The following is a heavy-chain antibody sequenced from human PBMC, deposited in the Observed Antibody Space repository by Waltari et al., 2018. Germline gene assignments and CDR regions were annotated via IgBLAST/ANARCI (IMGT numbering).Heavy chain of an antibody. D-gene: IGHD3-10*01. Sequence: VQLVESGGGLVQPGGSLRLSCVVSEFRFSTYWMTWVRQASGRGLEWLANINYDGSEKHYVDFGKGRFTISRDNARNSLFLQMNSLRAEDTAVYYCATYRWLGYWGQGTLVTVSS. CDR1: EFRFSTYW. V-gene: IGHV3-7*03. CDR3: ATYRWLGY. CDR2: INYDGSEK. J-gene: IGHJ4*02.